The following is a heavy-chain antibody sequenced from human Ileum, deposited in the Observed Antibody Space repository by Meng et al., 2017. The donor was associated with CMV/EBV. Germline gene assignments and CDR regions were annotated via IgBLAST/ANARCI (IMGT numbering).Heavy chain of an antibody. D-gene: IGHD3-16*01. Sequence: ASVKVSCKASGYSFTSYGINWVRQAPGQGLEWMGWISAYDSNTKSAQKFQGRVTVTTDTSTSTAYMELRSLRSDDTAVYYCARGQYYLYYDFMDVWGQGTMVTVSS. CDR1: GYSFTSYG. CDR3: ARGQYYLYYDFMDV. J-gene: IGHJ6*02. V-gene: IGHV1-18*01. CDR2: ISAYDSNT.